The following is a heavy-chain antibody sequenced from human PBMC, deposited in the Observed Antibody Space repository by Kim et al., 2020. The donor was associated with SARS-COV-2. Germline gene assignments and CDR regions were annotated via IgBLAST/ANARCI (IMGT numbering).Heavy chain of an antibody. J-gene: IGHJ4*02. Sequence: DSVKGRFTISRDNSKNTLYLQMNSLRAEDTAVYYCAKDRDIVATISPFDYWGQGTLVTVSS. V-gene: IGHV3-33*06. D-gene: IGHD5-12*01. CDR3: AKDRDIVATISPFDY.